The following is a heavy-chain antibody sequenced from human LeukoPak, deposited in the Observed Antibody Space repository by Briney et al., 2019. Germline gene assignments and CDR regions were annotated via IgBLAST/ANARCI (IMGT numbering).Heavy chain of an antibody. J-gene: IGHJ3*02. CDR2: IYPGDSDT. D-gene: IGHD3-22*01. Sequence: GESLKISCKGSGYSFTSYWIGWVRQMPGKGLEWMGVIYPGDSDTKYSPSLQGQVTISADKSISTAYLQWSSLKASDTAMYYCARDYYDSSGYSRDAFDIWGQGTMVTVSS. V-gene: IGHV5-51*01. CDR1: GYSFTSYW. CDR3: ARDYYDSSGYSRDAFDI.